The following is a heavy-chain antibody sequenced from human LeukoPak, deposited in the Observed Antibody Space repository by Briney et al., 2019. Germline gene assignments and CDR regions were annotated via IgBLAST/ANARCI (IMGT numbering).Heavy chain of an antibody. V-gene: IGHV3-53*04. J-gene: IGHJ4*02. CDR3: ERGGGGYNPHDY. CDR2: IYSDGTT. D-gene: IGHD5-12*01. Sequence: GGSLRLSCAVSGFSVSNNYMSWVRQAPGKGLEWVSVIYSDGTTYYADSVKGRFTISRHNSKNTLYLQMNSLRAEDTVVYYCERGGGGYNPHDYWGQGTLATVSS. CDR1: GFSVSNNY.